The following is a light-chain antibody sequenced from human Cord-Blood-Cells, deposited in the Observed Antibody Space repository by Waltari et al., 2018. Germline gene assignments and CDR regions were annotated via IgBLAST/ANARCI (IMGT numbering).Light chain of an antibody. V-gene: IGLV2-11*01. J-gene: IGLJ1*01. Sequence: QSALTQPRSVSGSPGQSVTIPCTGTSSDVGGYNYVSWYQQHPGKAPKLMIYDVSKRPSGVPDRFSGSKSGNTASLTISGLQAEDEADHYCCSYAGSYTYVFGTGTKVTVL. CDR3: CSYAGSYTYV. CDR1: SSDVGGYNY. CDR2: DVS.